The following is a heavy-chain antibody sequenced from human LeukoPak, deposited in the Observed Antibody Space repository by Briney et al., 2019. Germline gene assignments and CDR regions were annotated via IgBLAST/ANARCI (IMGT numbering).Heavy chain of an antibody. Sequence: GGSLRLSCAASGFTFSSYAMSWVRQAPGKGLEWVSVISGSGGSTYYADSVKGRFNISRDNSKNTLRLQMNSLRAEDTAVYYCAKDGDYYYGSGSYYDYWGQGTLVTVSS. J-gene: IGHJ4*02. D-gene: IGHD3-10*01. CDR3: AKDGDYYYGSGSYYDY. V-gene: IGHV3-23*01. CDR2: ISGSGGST. CDR1: GFTFSSYA.